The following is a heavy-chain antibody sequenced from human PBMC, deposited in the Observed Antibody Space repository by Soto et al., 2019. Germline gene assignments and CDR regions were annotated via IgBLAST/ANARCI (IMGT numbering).Heavy chain of an antibody. D-gene: IGHD2-8*01. CDR2: INPKSGGT. Sequence: ASVKVSCTASGYSFTDYHIHWVRQAPGQGLEWLGRINPKSGGTSTAQKFQGWVTMTTDTSISTASMELTRLTSDDTAIYYCARGDSTDCSNGVCAFFYNHDMDVWGQVTTVTVS. CDR1: GYSFTDYH. V-gene: IGHV1-2*04. CDR3: ARGDSTDCSNGVCAFFYNHDMDV. J-gene: IGHJ6*02.